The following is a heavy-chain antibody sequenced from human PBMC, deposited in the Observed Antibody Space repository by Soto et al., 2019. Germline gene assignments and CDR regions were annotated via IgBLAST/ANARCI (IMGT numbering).Heavy chain of an antibody. CDR1: GFSFSSHA. Sequence: EVQLLESGGGLVQPGGSLTLSCAASGFSFSSHAMSWVRQAPGTGLEWVSVISGSGDDTSYIESVKGRFTISRDNSKNTLHVRMNTLRAEDKAIYYCAKNRGYSGYDWGAFDIWGQGTMVTVSS. CDR2: ISGSGDDT. D-gene: IGHD5-12*01. J-gene: IGHJ3*02. CDR3: AKNRGYSGYDWGAFDI. V-gene: IGHV3-23*01.